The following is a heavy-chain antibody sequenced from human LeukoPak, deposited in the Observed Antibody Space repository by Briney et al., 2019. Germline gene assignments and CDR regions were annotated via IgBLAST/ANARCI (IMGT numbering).Heavy chain of an antibody. D-gene: IGHD2-15*01. CDR1: GYTFTDYY. V-gene: IGHV1-2*06. J-gene: IGHJ3*02. Sequence: ASVKVSCKASGYTFTDYYIHWVRQAPGQGLEWMGRINPNSGGTNYAQKLQGRVTMTTDTSTSTAYMELRSLRSDDTAVYYCARVLAFGYCSGGSCYSVDAFDIWGQGTMVTVSS. CDR2: INPNSGGT. CDR3: ARVLAFGYCSGGSCYSVDAFDI.